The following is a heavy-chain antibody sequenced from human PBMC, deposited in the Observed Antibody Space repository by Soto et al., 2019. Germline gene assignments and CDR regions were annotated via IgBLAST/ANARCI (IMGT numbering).Heavy chain of an antibody. D-gene: IGHD3-22*01. CDR2: INAGNGNT. CDR3: ARGDYYDIHDY. V-gene: IGHV1-3*01. J-gene: IGHJ4*02. CDR1: GYTFTSYA. Sequence: QVQLVQSGAEVKKPGASVKVSCKASGYTFTSYAMHWVRQAPGQGLEWMGWINAGNGNTKYSQKFQGRVTITRDTSASTAYMELSSLRSEDTAVYDCARGDYYDIHDYWGQGTLVTVSS.